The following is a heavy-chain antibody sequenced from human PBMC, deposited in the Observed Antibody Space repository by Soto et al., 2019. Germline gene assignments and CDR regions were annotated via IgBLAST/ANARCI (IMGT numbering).Heavy chain of an antibody. CDR1: GGSFSGYY. CDR2: INHSGST. J-gene: IGHJ4*02. V-gene: IGHV4-34*01. D-gene: IGHD2-15*01. CDR3: ARGRYHDCSGGSCYDY. Sequence: SETLSLTCAVYGGSFSGYYWSWIRQPPGKGLEWIGEINHSGSTNYNPSLKSRVTISVDTSKNQFSLKLSSVTAADTAVYYCARGRYHDCSGGSCYDYWGQGTLVTVSS.